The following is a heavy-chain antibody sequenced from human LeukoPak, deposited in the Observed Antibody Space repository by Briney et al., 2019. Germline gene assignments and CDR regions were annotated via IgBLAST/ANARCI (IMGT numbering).Heavy chain of an antibody. CDR1: GGSISSSSYY. Sequence: SETLSLTCTVSGGSISSSSYYWGWIRQPPGKGLEWIGYIYYSGSTYYNPSLKSRVTISVDTSKNQFSLKLSSVTAADTAVYYCARGDSSGYYPWGQGTLVTVSS. CDR2: IYYSGST. CDR3: ARGDSSGYYP. D-gene: IGHD3-22*01. J-gene: IGHJ5*02. V-gene: IGHV4-31*03.